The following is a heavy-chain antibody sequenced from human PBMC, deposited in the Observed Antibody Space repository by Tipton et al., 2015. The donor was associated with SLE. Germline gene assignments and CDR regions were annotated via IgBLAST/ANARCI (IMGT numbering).Heavy chain of an antibody. Sequence: TLSLTCTVSGGSLSSYYWSWIRQSPEKGLEWIGYLSYSGSTSYNPSLESRVTISVDTSKNQFSLNLISVTAADTALYYCARLISAYDCNFDYWGQGTLVTVSS. CDR3: ARLISAYDCNFDY. D-gene: IGHD5-12*01. CDR1: GGSLSSYY. J-gene: IGHJ4*02. CDR2: LSYSGST. V-gene: IGHV4-59*12.